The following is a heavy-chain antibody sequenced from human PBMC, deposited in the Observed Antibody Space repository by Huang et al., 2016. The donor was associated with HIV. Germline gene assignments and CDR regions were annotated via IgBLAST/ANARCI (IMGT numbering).Heavy chain of an antibody. CDR3: ARAGGFEI. D-gene: IGHD2-15*01. CDR2: IKIDGRTT. Sequence: EEHLVESGGGLVQPGGSLRLSCEASGFKFSNYWMQWVRQAPGKGLMWVSRIKIDGRTTDDADSVKGRFTISRDNAKNTLYLQMSRLTAEDTAIYYCARAGGFEIWGQGTVVTVSS. V-gene: IGHV3-74*01. CDR1: GFKFSNYW. J-gene: IGHJ3*02.